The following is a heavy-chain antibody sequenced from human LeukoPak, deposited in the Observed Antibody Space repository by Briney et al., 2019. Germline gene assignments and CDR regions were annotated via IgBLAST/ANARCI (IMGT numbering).Heavy chain of an antibody. J-gene: IGHJ4*02. CDR3: ARVSSLWSFDY. CDR2: VSPDGSRT. CDR1: GFTFSTHG. V-gene: IGHV3-74*01. D-gene: IGHD3-10*01. Sequence: GGSLRLSCAASGFTFSTHGMHWVRQAPGKGLVWVSRVSPDGSRTAYADSVKGRFTISRDNARDTLYLQLNSLGAEDPAVHYCARVSSLWSFDYWGQGTLVTVSS.